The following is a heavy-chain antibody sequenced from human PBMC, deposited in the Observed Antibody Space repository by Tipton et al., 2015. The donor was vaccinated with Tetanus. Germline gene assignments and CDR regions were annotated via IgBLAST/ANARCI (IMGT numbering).Heavy chain of an antibody. D-gene: IGHD2-15*01. CDR2: IQQTGSEK. V-gene: IGHV3-7*03. CDR1: GGSISSYY. J-gene: IGHJ6*02. Sequence: LSLTCTVSGGSISSYYWSWIRQPAGKGLEWVANIQQTGSEKYYVDSVKGRFTISRDNTKKSLYLQMNSLRAEDTAVYYCARESVLPGHYGMDVWGQGTTVTVSS. CDR3: ARESVLPGHYGMDV.